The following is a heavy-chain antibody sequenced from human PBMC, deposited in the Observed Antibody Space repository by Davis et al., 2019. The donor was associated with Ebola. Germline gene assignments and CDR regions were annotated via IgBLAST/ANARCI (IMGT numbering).Heavy chain of an antibody. V-gene: IGHV3-11*04. J-gene: IGHJ6*03. CDR3: ARDYSDDLYYYYYMDV. D-gene: IGHD4-11*01. CDR2: ITSSGSNI. Sequence: GGSLRLSCAASGFTFSDYYMSWIRQAPGKGLEWVSYITSSGSNIYYADSVKGRFTISRDNAKNSVYLQMNSLRAEDTAVYYCARDYSDDLYYYYYMDVWGKGTTVTVSS. CDR1: GFTFSDYY.